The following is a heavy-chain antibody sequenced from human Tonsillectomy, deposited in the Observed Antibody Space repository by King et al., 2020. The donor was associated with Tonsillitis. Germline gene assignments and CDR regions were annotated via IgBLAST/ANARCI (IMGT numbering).Heavy chain of an antibody. V-gene: IGHV3-15*01. J-gene: IGHJ4*02. CDR2: IKSKSDGATT. Sequence: VQLVESGGGLVKPGGSLRLSCAASGFTFSNAWMTWVRQAPGKGREWVGRIKSKSDGATTDYAAPVKGRFTISRDDSKNTLYLEMNRLKTEDTAVYYCTTDRAAFSSGRGDYWGVLDYWGQGTLATVSS. CDR3: TTDRAAFSSGRGDYWGVLDY. CDR1: GFTFSNAW. D-gene: IGHD3/OR15-3a*01.